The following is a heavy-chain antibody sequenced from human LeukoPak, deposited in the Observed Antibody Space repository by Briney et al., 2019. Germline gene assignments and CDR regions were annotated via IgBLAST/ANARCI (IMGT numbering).Heavy chain of an antibody. J-gene: IGHJ4*02. CDR2: IYMSGST. Sequence: SETLSLTCTVSGGSINTYYWSWIRQPAGRGLEWIGRIYMSGSTNYNPSLKSRVTMSVDTSKNQFSLNLSSVTTADTAMYYCARARGNWDFPYYFDYWGQGTPVTVSS. D-gene: IGHD1-26*01. V-gene: IGHV4-4*07. CDR1: GGSINTYY. CDR3: ARARGNWDFPYYFDY.